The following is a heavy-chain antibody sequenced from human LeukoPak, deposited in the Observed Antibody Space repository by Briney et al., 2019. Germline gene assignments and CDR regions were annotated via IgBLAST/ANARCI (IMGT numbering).Heavy chain of an antibody. J-gene: IGHJ4*02. CDR3: ARRVGDLLLWD. Sequence: SGGSLRLSCGASGFTLSSNGMHWVRQAPGKGLEWVAFIRSDGSTKSYADSVKGRFAISRDNSKNTLYLQMNSLRAEDTAVYYCARRVGDLLLWDWGQGTLVTVSS. V-gene: IGHV3-30*02. D-gene: IGHD3-16*02. CDR1: GFTLSSNG. CDR2: IRSDGSTK.